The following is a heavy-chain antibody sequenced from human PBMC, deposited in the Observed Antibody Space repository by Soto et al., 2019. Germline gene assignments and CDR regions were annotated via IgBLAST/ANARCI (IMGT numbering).Heavy chain of an antibody. CDR2: VSSNGGST. CDR1: GFTFSSYA. V-gene: IGHV3-64*01. Sequence: EVQLVESGGGLVQPGGSLRLSCAASGFTFSSYAMHWVRQAPGKGLEYVSAVSSNGGSTYYANSVKGRFTISRDNSKNTLYLQMGSLRAEDMAVYYCARAPGYYFDYWGQGTLVTVSS. J-gene: IGHJ4*02. CDR3: ARAPGYYFDY.